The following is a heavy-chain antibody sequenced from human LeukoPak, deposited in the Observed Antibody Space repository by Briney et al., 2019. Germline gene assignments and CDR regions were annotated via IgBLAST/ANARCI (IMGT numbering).Heavy chain of an antibody. CDR2: IYYSGST. J-gene: IGHJ1*01. Sequence: PSETLSLTCTVSGGSISSYYWSWIRQPPGKGLEWIGYIYYSGSTNYNPSLKSRVTISVDTSKNQFSLKLSSVTAADTAVYYCAREESPTPRRSYFQHWGQGTLVTVSS. CDR3: AREESPTPRRSYFQH. V-gene: IGHV4-59*01. CDR1: GGSISSYY.